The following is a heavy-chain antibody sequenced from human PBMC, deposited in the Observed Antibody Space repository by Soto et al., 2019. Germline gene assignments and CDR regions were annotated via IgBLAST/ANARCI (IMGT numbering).Heavy chain of an antibody. D-gene: IGHD1-1*01. J-gene: IGHJ6*02. Sequence: EVQLLESGGGLVQPGGSLRLSCAASGFTFRAYDMSWVRQAPGRGQEWVSTFSGVGGNTDYADSVKGRFTISRDNSKNTLYLQMNSLRAEDTAVYYCAERLGTSYYYYGMDVWGQGTPVTVSS. CDR1: GFTFRAYD. V-gene: IGHV3-23*01. CDR3: AERLGTSYYYYGMDV. CDR2: FSGVGGNT.